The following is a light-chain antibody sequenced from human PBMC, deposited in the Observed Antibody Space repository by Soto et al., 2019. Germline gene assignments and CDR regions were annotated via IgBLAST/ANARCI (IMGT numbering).Light chain of an antibody. Sequence: DIQMTQSPSSLSASVRDRVTITFRASQSISNYLNWYQQKPGKAPKLLISAASSLQSGVPSRFSGSGSGTDFTLTISSLQPEDFATYYCQQSYSTPITFGQGTRLE. J-gene: IGKJ5*01. CDR2: AAS. CDR1: QSISNY. CDR3: QQSYSTPIT. V-gene: IGKV1-39*01.